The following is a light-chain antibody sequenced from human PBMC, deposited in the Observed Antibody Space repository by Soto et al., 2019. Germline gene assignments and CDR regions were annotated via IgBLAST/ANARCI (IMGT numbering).Light chain of an antibody. V-gene: IGKV4-1*01. Sequence: DIVMTQSPDSLAVSLGERATINCKSSQSVLYSSNNKNYLAWYQQKPGQPPKLLIYWASTRESGVPDRFSGSGSGTDFTLTIRSLQAEDVAVYYCQQYYSTPRTFGKGTKVDIK. CDR3: QQYYSTPRT. J-gene: IGKJ1*01. CDR2: WAS. CDR1: QSVLYSSNNKNY.